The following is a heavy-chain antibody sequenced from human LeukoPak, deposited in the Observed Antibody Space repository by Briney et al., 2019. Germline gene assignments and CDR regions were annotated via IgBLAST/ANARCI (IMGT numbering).Heavy chain of an antibody. V-gene: IGHV1-2*02. CDR2: INPNSGGT. J-gene: IGHJ4*02. CDR1: GYTFTGYY. D-gene: IGHD6-13*01. CDR3: ARDSSEVAEAVPFDY. Sequence: ASVKVSCKASGYTFTGYYMHWVRQAPGQGLEWMGWINPNSGGTNYAQKFQGRVTMTRDTSISTAYMELSRLRSDDTAVYYCARDSSEVAEAVPFDYWGQGTLVTVSS.